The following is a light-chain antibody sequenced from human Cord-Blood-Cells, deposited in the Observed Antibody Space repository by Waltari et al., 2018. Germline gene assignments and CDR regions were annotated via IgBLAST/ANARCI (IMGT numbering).Light chain of an antibody. V-gene: IGLV3-1*01. CDR2: QDS. CDR1: NLGDNY. Sequence: SYELDQPPSVSVSPGQTASNACSGDNLGDNYACWYQQKPGQYPVLVIYQDSKRPSGIPERFSGSNSGNTATLTIRGTQAMDEADYYCQAWDSSTVVFGGGTKLTVL. CDR3: QAWDSSTVV. J-gene: IGLJ2*01.